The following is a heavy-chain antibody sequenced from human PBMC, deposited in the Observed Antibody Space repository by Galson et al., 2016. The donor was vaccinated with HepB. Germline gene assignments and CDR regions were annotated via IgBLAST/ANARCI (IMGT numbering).Heavy chain of an antibody. Sequence: SVKVSCKASGYTFVGYYMHWVRQAPGQGPEWMGRINPNSGDTKYVQKFQGRVTMTTDTSISTAYLELRRLRSDDTALYYCARGVGFNSGHFNHAYYSYYGMGDWGRGTLVTVSS. V-gene: IGHV1-2*06. CDR1: GYTFVGYY. D-gene: IGHD4-17*01. CDR2: INPNSGDT. J-gene: IGHJ2*01. CDR3: ARGVGFNSGHFNHAYYSYYGMGD.